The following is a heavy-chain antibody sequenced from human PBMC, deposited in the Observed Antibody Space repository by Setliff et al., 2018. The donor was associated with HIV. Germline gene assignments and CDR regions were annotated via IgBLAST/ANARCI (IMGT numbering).Heavy chain of an antibody. Sequence: PSETLSLTCTVSGGSITSGGYSWSWIRQHPGKGLKWIGYISYSGITNYDPSLKSRLTMSVDTSNNKFSLKLSSATAAYTAVYYFARVLGVRRDYYDSSAPLRAAFDIWGQGTMVTVSS. CDR3: ARVLGVRRDYYDSSAPLRAAFDI. CDR1: GGSITSGGYS. D-gene: IGHD3-22*01. CDR2: ISYSGIT. V-gene: IGHV4-31*03. J-gene: IGHJ3*02.